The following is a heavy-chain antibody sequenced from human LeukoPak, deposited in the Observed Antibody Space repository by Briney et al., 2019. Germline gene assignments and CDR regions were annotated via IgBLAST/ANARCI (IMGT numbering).Heavy chain of an antibody. V-gene: IGHV3-30-3*01. CDR3: ARDQARRYCSGGSCYSYYGMDV. Sequence: GGSLRLSCAASGFTFSTYAMHWVRQAPGKGLEWVAVISYDGTTKYHADSVKGRFTISRDNSKNTLYLQMNTLRAEDTAVYYCARDQARRYCSGGSCYSYYGMDVWGQGTTVTVSS. CDR2: ISYDGTTK. J-gene: IGHJ6*02. CDR1: GFTFSTYA. D-gene: IGHD2-15*01.